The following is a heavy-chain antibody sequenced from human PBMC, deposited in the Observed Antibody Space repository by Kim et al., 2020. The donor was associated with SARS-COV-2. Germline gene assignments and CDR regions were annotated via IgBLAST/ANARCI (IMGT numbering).Heavy chain of an antibody. D-gene: IGHD6-19*01. J-gene: IGHJ4*02. Sequence: NFNDRVTMTRDTSTSTVYLELSSLRSEDTAVYYCARDGYSSGWYVDYYFDYWGQGTLVTVSS. V-gene: IGHV1-46*01. CDR3: ARDGYSSGWYVDYYFDY.